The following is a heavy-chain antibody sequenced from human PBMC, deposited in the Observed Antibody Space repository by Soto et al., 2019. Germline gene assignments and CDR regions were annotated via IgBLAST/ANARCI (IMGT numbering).Heavy chain of an antibody. CDR2: IFHNGNT. J-gene: IGHJ6*02. Sequence: QVQLQESGPGLVKPSGTLSLTCAVSGGSISSINCWGWVRQPPGKGLEWIGEIFHNGNTYSNPSLTGRVTMSVDKSKNQFSLNLNSVTAADTAVYYCASRTYAMDVWGQGTTVTVSS. CDR1: GGSISSINC. CDR3: ASRTYAMDV. V-gene: IGHV4-4*02.